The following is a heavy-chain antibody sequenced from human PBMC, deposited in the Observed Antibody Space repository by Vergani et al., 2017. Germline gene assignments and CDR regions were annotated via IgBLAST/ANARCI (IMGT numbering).Heavy chain of an antibody. CDR3: ASGGHGSENGGALQL. V-gene: IGHV5-51*01. Sequence: EKHLVQSGSETKKRGVSLKISCQALGYIFSNFWIVWVRQRPGRGLEWMGIIYPDDSEVKSNPTFRGQVIFSVDTSVNTAYLQWRSLQASDTATYFCASGGHGSENGGALQLWGQGTNITVSS. CDR2: IYPDDSEV. D-gene: IGHD3-10*01. J-gene: IGHJ3*01. CDR1: GYIFSNFW.